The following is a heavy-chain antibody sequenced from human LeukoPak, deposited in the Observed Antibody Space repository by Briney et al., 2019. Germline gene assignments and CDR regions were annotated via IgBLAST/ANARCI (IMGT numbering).Heavy chain of an antibody. CDR2: IKQDGSDK. V-gene: IGHV3-7*01. CDR3: VKDNPLDY. J-gene: IGHJ4*02. D-gene: IGHD1-14*01. Sequence: GGSLRLSCAASGFTFSSYWMSWVRQAPGKGLEWVANIKQDGSDKYYVDSVKGRFTISRDDCKNTLYLQMNSLRAEDTAVYYCVKDNPLDYWGQGTLVIVSS. CDR1: GFTFSSYW.